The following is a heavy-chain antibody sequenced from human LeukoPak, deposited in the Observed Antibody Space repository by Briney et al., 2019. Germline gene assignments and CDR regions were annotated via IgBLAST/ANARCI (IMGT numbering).Heavy chain of an antibody. J-gene: IGHJ6*02. CDR1: GFTFSSSA. V-gene: IGHV3-7*03. D-gene: IGHD3-16*01. CDR2: INHNGNVN. CDR3: ARGGGLDV. Sequence: GGSLRLSCAASGFTFSSSAMSWVRQAPGKGLEWVPSINHNGNVNYYVDSVKGRFTISRDNAKNSLYLQMSNLRAEDTAVYFCARGGGLDVWGQGATVTVSS.